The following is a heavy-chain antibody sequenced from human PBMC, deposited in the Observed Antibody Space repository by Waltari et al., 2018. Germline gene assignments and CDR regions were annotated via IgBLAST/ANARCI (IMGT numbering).Heavy chain of an antibody. Sequence: QVQLIQSGAEVKKPGASVKVSCKASGYFFTNYYIQWVRLAPGQGLEWMGIINPSGGSTSYAKKFQGRVTMTRDTSTNTVAMELSSLTSEDTAVYYCARVDVADAYIRYNFDFWGQGTLVTVSS. CDR1: GYFFTNYY. V-gene: IGHV1-46*01. CDR3: ARVDVADAYIRYNFDF. J-gene: IGHJ4*02. D-gene: IGHD3-10*02. CDR2: INPSGGST.